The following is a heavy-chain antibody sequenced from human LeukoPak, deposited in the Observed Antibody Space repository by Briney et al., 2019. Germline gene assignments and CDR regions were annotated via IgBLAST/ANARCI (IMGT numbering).Heavy chain of an antibody. CDR3: ARITTYYYDTEGTKMGAFDI. D-gene: IGHD3-22*01. CDR1: GGTFSNYA. CDR2: IMPIFGTA. Sequence: ASVKVSCKASGGTFSNYAISWVRQAPGHGLEWMGGIMPIFGTANYAQKFQGRVTITVDKSTSTAYMELRSLRSDDTAVYYCARITTYYYDTEGTKMGAFDIWGQGTMVTVSS. V-gene: IGHV1-69*06. J-gene: IGHJ3*02.